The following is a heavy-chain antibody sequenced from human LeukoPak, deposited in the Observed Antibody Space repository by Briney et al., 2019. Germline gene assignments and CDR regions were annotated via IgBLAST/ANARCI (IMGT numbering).Heavy chain of an antibody. V-gene: IGHV4-59*01. D-gene: IGHD2-15*01. J-gene: IGHJ6*03. CDR1: GDSISSYY. Sequence: SETLSLTCSVSGDSISSYYWNWIRQSPGKGLEWIGYIYYSGSTNYDPSLKSRVTISVDMSKNQFSLKLSSVTAADTAVYYCARVTAATRLYYYYYYMDVWGKGTTVTISS. CDR2: IYYSGST. CDR3: ARVTAATRLYYYYYYMDV.